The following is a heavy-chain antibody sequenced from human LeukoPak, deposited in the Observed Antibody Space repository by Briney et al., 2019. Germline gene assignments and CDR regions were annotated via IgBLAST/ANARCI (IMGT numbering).Heavy chain of an antibody. CDR1: GFTFSSYW. CDR3: AKLRPRAPFGDY. CDR2: IKQDGSEK. V-gene: IGHV3-7*03. D-gene: IGHD1-7*01. Sequence: GGSLRLSCAASGFTFSSYWMSWVRQAPGKGLEWVANIKQDGSEKNYVDSVKGRFTISRDNAKNSQYLQINSLRAEDTAVYYCAKLRPRAPFGDYWGQGTLVTVSS. J-gene: IGHJ4*02.